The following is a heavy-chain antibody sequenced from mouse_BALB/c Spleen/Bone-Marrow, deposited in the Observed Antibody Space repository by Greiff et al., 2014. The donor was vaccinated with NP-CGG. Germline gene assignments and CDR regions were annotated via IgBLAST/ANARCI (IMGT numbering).Heavy chain of an antibody. CDR3: AKVTTGFAY. V-gene: IGHV1-80*01. D-gene: IGHD2-2*01. CDR2: IYPGDGET. J-gene: IGHJ3*01. Sequence: QVTLKVSGAELVRPGSSVKISCKASGYAFSSYWMPWVKQRPGQGLEWIGQIYPGDGETNYNGKFKGKATLTADKSSSTAYMQLSGQTAEDSAVYFCAKVTTGFAYWGQGTLVTVSA. CDR1: GYAFSSYW.